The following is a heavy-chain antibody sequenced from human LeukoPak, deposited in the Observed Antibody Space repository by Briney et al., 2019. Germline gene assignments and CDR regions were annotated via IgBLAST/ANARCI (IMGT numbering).Heavy chain of an antibody. V-gene: IGHV3-23*01. CDR3: ARYLGQYYDTSDNWFDP. D-gene: IGHD3-22*01. CDR2: FSGSGGST. Sequence: PGGSLRLSCAASGFTFSSYAMSWVRQSPGKGLEWVSAFSGSGGSTYYADSVKGRFTISRDNSKNTLNLQMNSLRAEDTAVYYCARYLGQYYDTSDNWFDPWGQGTLVTVSS. CDR1: GFTFSSYA. J-gene: IGHJ5*02.